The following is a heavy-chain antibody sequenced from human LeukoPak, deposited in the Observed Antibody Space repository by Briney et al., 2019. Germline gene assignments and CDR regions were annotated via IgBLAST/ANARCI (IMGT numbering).Heavy chain of an antibody. CDR3: ARNGPYRRFGRYYFDY. CDR2: IYYSGST. J-gene: IGHJ4*02. CDR1: GGSISSSSYY. V-gene: IGHV4-39*07. Sequence: SETLSLTCTVSGGSISSSSYYWGWIRQPPGKGLEWIGSIYYSGSTYYNPSLKSRVTISVDTSKNQFSLKLSSVTAADTAVYYCARNGPYRRFGRYYFDYWGQGTLVTVSS. D-gene: IGHD3-10*01.